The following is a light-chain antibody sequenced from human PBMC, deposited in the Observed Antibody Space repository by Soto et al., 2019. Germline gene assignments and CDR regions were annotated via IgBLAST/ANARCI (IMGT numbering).Light chain of an antibody. CDR1: HNISNY. V-gene: IGKV1-39*01. CDR2: FAS. Sequence: DIQMTQSPSSLSAAIGDRVTITCRASHNISNYVNWYQQKPGKAPILLVYFASSLLSGVPLRFSGRGSGTEFTVTIGGLLPEDWGTYYCQQSSSIPLACGGGTKVEI. CDR3: QQSSSIPLA. J-gene: IGKJ4*01.